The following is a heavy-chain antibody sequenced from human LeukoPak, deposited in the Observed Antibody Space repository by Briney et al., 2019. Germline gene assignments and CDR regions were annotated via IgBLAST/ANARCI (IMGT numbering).Heavy chain of an antibody. CDR1: GYTFNNYG. CDR3: ARNSDYGGESLYWYFDL. CDR2: ISGYNGNT. J-gene: IGHJ2*01. Sequence: GASVKVSCKTFGYTFNNYGITWVRQAPGQGLECMGWISGYNGNTQYAQHVQGRVTMTTDTSTSTAYMELRSLRSDDTAVYYCARNSDYGGESLYWYFDLWGRGTLVTVSS. V-gene: IGHV1-18*01. D-gene: IGHD4-23*01.